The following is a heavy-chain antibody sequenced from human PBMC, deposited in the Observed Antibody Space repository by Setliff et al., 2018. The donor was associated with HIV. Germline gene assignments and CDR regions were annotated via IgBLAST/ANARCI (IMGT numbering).Heavy chain of an antibody. J-gene: IGHJ4*02. CDR1: GFTFEDYG. V-gene: IGHV3-21*01. Sequence: GALRLSCETSGFTFEDYGMTWVRRAPGKGLEWVASISSSGSYIHFADSVKGRFTLSRDNSKNTLYLQMNSLRAEDTAVYYCARDWLDYRILDHWGQGTLVTVSS. CDR2: ISSSGSYI. CDR3: ARDWLDYRILDH. D-gene: IGHD4-17*01.